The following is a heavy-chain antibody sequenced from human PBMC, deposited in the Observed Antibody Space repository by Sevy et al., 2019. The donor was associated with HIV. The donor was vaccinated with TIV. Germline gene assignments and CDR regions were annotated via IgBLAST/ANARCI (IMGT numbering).Heavy chain of an antibody. Sequence: SETLSLTCTVSSASFSAYYWSWIRQPAGKGLEWIGRDSTSGSTNYNPSLKSRVTMSLDTSKNHFSLKLSSVTAVDTAIYYCARDDLVVGGGSNWFDPWGQGALVTVSS. CDR3: ARDDLVVGGGSNWFDP. J-gene: IGHJ5*02. CDR1: SASFSAYY. CDR2: DSTSGST. V-gene: IGHV4-4*07. D-gene: IGHD3-10*01.